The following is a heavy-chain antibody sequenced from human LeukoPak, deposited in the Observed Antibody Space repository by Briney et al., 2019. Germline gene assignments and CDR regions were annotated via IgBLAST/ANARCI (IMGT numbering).Heavy chain of an antibody. CDR3: ARDKGVAGHTTYNWFDP. J-gene: IGHJ5*02. CDR2: IWYDGSNK. CDR1: GFTFSSYE. D-gene: IGHD6-19*01. V-gene: IGHV3-33*08. Sequence: GGSLRLSCAASGFTFSSYEMNWVRQAPGKGLEWVAVIWYDGSNKYYADSVKGRFTISRDNSKNTLYLQMNSLRAEDTAVYYCARDKGVAGHTTYNWFDPWGQGTLVTVSS.